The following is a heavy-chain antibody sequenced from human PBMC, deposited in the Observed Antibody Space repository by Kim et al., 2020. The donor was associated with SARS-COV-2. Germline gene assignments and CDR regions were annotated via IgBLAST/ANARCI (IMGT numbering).Heavy chain of an antibody. J-gene: IGHJ5*02. V-gene: IGHV4-39*01. D-gene: IGHD3-10*01. CDR1: GYSITTVSYY. CDR2: IYHTGST. CDR3: ARAWLVELFPGCFDP. Sequence: SETLSLTCSVSGYSITTVSYYWGWIRQSPGKGLEWIGSIYHTGSTYYNPSLKSRVTLSVDTSKNQFSLHMNSVTAADTAVYYCARAWLVELFPGCFDPWG.